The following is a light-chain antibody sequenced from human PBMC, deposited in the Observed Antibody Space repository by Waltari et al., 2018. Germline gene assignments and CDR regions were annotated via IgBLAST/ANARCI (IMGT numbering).Light chain of an antibody. CDR3: SSYTSIKTPYVV. J-gene: IGLJ2*01. CDR1: TRDVGRYNY. V-gene: IGLV2-14*01. Sequence: QSALTQPRSVPGSPGQSVTISCTGTTRDVGRYNYVSWYQCHPGKAPELIIYEVTNRPSGVSDRFSGSKSGNTASLSISGLQPEDEADYYCSSYTSIKTPYVVFGGGTKVTVL. CDR2: EVT.